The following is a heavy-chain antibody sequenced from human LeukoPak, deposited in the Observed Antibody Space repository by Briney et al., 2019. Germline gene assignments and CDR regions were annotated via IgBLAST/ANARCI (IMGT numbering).Heavy chain of an antibody. CDR3: ARGVNYHGSGSYLRDWFDP. V-gene: IGHV3-30*02. CDR2: IRYDGSNK. Sequence: PGGSLRLSCAASGFTFSNFGMHWVRQAPGKGLEWVAFIRYDGSNKYYADSVKGRFTISRDNSKNSLFLQVNSLRAEDTAVYYCARGVNYHGSGSYLRDWFDPWGQGTLVTVSS. D-gene: IGHD3-10*01. CDR1: GFTFSNFG. J-gene: IGHJ5*02.